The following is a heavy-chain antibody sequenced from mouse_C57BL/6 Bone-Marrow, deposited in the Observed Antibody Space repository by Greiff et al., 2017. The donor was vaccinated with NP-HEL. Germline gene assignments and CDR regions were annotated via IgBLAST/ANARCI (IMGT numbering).Heavy chain of an antibody. CDR2: ISSGGSYT. J-gene: IGHJ2*01. D-gene: IGHD2-3*01. CDR1: GFTFSSYG. Sequence: DVKLVESGGDLVKPGGSLKLSCAASGFTFSSYGMSWVRQTPDKRLEWVATISSGGSYTYYPDSVKGRFTNSRDNAKNTLYLQMSSLKSEDTAMYYCARHEGDGYYFDYWGQGTTLTVSS. V-gene: IGHV5-6*02. CDR3: ARHEGDGYYFDY.